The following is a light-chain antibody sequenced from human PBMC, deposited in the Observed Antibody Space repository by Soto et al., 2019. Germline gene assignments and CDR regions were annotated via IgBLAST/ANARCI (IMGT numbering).Light chain of an antibody. CDR3: QQYGSSST. V-gene: IGKV3-20*01. J-gene: IGKJ1*01. Sequence: DIVLMQSPGTLSLSPGERATLSCRASQSVRNSYLAWYQQKPGQALRLLIYGASSRATGIPDRFSGSGSGTDFTLTISRLEPEDFAVYYCQQYGSSSTFGQGTKVEIK. CDR2: GAS. CDR1: QSVRNSY.